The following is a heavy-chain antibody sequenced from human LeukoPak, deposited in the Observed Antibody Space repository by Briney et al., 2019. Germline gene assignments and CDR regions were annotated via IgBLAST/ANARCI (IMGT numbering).Heavy chain of an antibody. J-gene: IGHJ4*02. Sequence: GGSLRLSCAASGFIFDDYGMSWVRQAPGKGLEWVSGIDWNGGGTGYADSVKGRFTISRDGARNSLYLQMSSLRAEDTALYYCAREWNGYNDYWGQGTLVTVSS. CDR3: AREWNGYNDY. V-gene: IGHV3-20*04. D-gene: IGHD1-1*01. CDR2: IDWNGGGT. CDR1: GFIFDDYG.